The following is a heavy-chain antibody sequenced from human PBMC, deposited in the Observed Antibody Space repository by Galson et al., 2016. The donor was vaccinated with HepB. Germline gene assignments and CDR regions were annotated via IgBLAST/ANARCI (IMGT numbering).Heavy chain of an antibody. CDR1: GGSFTNYG. J-gene: IGHJ6*02. Sequence: SVKVSCKASGGSFTNYGISWVRQAPGEGLEWMGGIIPITGSAGYTQKFQGRLTIIADESTNTVYMELSGLRSEDTAVYYCAKGQTTGDLGGIAVLVEAHSYDLAGWGQGTTVTVSS. V-gene: IGHV1-69*13. CDR2: IIPITGSA. D-gene: IGHD2-8*02. CDR3: AKGQTTGDLGGIAVLVEAHSYDLAG.